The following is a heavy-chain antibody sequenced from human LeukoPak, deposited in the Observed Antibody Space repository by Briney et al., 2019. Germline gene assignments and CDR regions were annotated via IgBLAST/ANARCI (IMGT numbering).Heavy chain of an antibody. V-gene: IGHV4-34*01. CDR2: INHSGST. J-gene: IGHJ5*02. D-gene: IGHD3-10*01. CDR1: GGSFSGYY. CDR3: ARHRSYLLRGSGSYYISFGRSLFDP. Sequence: SETLSLTCAVYGGSFSGYYWSWIRQPPGKGLEWIGEINHSGSTNYNPSLKSRVTISVDTSKNQFSLKLSSVTAADTAVYYCARHRSYLLRGSGSYYISFGRSLFDPWGQGTLVTVSS.